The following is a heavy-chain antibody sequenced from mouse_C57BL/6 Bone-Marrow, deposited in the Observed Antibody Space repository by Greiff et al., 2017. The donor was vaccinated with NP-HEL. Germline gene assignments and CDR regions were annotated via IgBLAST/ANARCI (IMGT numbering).Heavy chain of an antibody. J-gene: IGHJ1*03. Sequence: EVQLQQSGAELVRPGASVKLSCTASGFNIKDDYMHWVKQRPEQGLEWIGWIDPENGDTEYASKFQGQATITADTSSNTAYLQLSSLTSEDTAVYYCTSIYDGYYEYFDVWGTGTTVTVSS. CDR1: GFNIKDDY. V-gene: IGHV14-4*01. D-gene: IGHD2-3*01. CDR3: TSIYDGYYEYFDV. CDR2: IDPENGDT.